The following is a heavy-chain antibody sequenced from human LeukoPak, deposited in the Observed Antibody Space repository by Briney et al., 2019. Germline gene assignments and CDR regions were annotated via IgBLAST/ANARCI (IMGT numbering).Heavy chain of an antibody. D-gene: IGHD3-22*01. J-gene: IGHJ3*02. CDR3: ARRGEGYYNSSGYYYVGAAFDI. CDR2: IFPGDSDT. CDR1: GYTFTSYW. Sequence: GESLKISCRGSGYTFTSYWIAWVRLMPGKGLEWMGIIFPGDSDTRYSPSFQGQVTISADKSISTAYLQWSSLKASDTAMYYCARRGEGYYNSSGYYYVGAAFDIWGQGTMVTVSS. V-gene: IGHV5-51*01.